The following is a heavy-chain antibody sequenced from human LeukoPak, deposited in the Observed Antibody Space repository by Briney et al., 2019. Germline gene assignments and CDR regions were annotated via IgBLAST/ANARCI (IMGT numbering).Heavy chain of an antibody. CDR2: IYSGGST. V-gene: IGHV3-66*01. D-gene: IGHD3-10*01. CDR3: ARSIWFGELSPLDY. Sequence: GGSLRLSCAASGFTVSSNYMSWVRQAPGKGLEWASVIYSGGSTYYADSVKGRFTISRDNSKNTLYLQMNSLRAEDTAVYYCARSIWFGELSPLDYWGQETLVTVSS. J-gene: IGHJ4*02. CDR1: GFTVSSNY.